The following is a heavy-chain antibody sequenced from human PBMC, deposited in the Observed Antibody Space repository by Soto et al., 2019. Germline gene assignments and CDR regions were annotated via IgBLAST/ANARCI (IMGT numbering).Heavy chain of an antibody. CDR3: SSQVSTIFGVVKDYYYYYGMDV. J-gene: IGHJ6*02. CDR1: GYSFTSYW. Sequence: GESLKISCKGSGYSFTSYWIGWVRQMPGKGLEWMGIIYPGDSDTRYSPSFQGQVTISADKSISTAYLQWGSLKALDTAMYYCSSQVSTIFGVVKDYYYYYGMDVWGQGTTVTVSS. CDR2: IYPGDSDT. D-gene: IGHD3-3*01. V-gene: IGHV5-51*01.